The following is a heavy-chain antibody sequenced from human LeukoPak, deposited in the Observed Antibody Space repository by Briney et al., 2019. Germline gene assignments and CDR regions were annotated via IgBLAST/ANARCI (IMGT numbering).Heavy chain of an antibody. D-gene: IGHD2-2*01. V-gene: IGHV3-7*03. J-gene: IGHJ4*02. CDR1: GFTFSSYW. CDR2: IKQDGSER. CDR3: AKGGGVLGYCSSTSCSDYFDY. Sequence: PGGSLRLSCAASGFTFSSYWMSWVRQAPGKGLEWVANIKQDGSERYYVDSVKGRFTISRDNAKNSLYLQMNSLRAEDTALYYCAKGGGVLGYCSSTSCSDYFDYWGQGTLVTVSS.